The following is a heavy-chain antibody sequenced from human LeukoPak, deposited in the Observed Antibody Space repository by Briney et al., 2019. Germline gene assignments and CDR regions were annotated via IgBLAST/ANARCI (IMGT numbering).Heavy chain of an antibody. Sequence: SETLSLTCSVSGDSINSIYWSWMRQPPGKGLEWIGYIYYGGSTNYNPSLKSRVSMSVDTSKNQFSLNLSSVTAADTAVYYCARLLAGCPGGRCRAHFDYWGQGTLVTVSS. CDR2: IYYGGST. V-gene: IGHV4-59*01. CDR3: ARLLAGCPGGRCRAHFDY. D-gene: IGHD2-15*01. J-gene: IGHJ4*02. CDR1: GDSINSIY.